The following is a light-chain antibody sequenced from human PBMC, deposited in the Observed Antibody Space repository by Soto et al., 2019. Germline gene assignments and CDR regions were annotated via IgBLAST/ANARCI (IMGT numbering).Light chain of an antibody. CDR1: QSVSSS. J-gene: IGKJ2*01. Sequence: EIVLTQSPATLSVSPGERATLSCRASQSVSSSLASYQQKPGQAPRFLIYGASTMVTGIPARFSGSGSGTEFTLTISSLHSEDFVIYYCQQYYHLPPFYTFDQGTKLEIK. CDR3: QQYYHLPPFYT. CDR2: GAS. V-gene: IGKV3D-15*01.